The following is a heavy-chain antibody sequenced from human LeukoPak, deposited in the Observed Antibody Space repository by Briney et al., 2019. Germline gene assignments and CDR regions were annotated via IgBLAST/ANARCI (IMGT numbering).Heavy chain of an antibody. CDR2: IYENGGTT. D-gene: IGHD3-10*01. CDR1: GFTFRSHA. CDR3: AKDRVVRGVTDAFDI. V-gene: IGHV3-23*01. Sequence: GGSLRLSCVGSGFTFRSHAMSWVRQAPEKGLEFVSGIYENGGTTYYADSVKGRFTISRDNSKNTLYLQMNSLRAEDTAVYYCAKDRVVRGVTDAFDIWGQGTMVTVSS. J-gene: IGHJ3*02.